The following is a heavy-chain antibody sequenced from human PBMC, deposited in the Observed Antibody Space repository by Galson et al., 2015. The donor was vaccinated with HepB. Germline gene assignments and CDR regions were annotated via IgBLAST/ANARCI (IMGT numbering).Heavy chain of an antibody. CDR2: IRYDETNP. J-gene: IGHJ4*02. D-gene: IGHD3-16*01. V-gene: IGHV3-30*02. CDR3: AKDTVDKSNFWGGYSDC. Sequence: SLRLSCAASGFTFTTYGMHWVRQAPGKGLEWVAFIRYDETNPYYANSVKGRFTISRDNSKNKVYLQMNSLRAEDTAVYYCAKDTVDKSNFWGGYSDCWGQGTLVTVSS. CDR1: GFTFTTYG.